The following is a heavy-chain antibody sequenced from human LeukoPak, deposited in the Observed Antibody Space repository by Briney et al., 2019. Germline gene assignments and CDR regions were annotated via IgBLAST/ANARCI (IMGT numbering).Heavy chain of an antibody. J-gene: IGHJ5*02. CDR2: VYYSGST. Sequence: PSETLSLTCTVSGGSISSYYWSWLRHPPGKGLEWLGYVYYSGSTNYNPSLKSRVTISVDTSKNQFSLKLSSVTAADTAVYYCARLRLLRGWFYPWGQGTLVTVSS. CDR1: GGSISSYY. V-gene: IGHV4-59*12. D-gene: IGHD3-3*01. CDR3: ARLRLLRGWFYP.